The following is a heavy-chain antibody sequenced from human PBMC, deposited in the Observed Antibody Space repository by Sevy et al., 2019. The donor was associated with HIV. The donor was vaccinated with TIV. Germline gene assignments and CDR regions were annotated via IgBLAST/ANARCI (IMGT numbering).Heavy chain of an antibody. CDR3: AKSMGRGATVVYYYYGMDV. V-gene: IGHV3-23*01. D-gene: IGHD3-10*01. CDR1: GFTFSSYA. Sequence: GGSLRLSCAASGFTFSSYAMSWVRQAPGKGLEWVSAISGSGGSTYYANSVKGRFTISRDNSKNTLYLQMNSLRAEDTAVYYCAKSMGRGATVVYYYYGMDVWGQGTTVTVSS. J-gene: IGHJ6*02. CDR2: ISGSGGST.